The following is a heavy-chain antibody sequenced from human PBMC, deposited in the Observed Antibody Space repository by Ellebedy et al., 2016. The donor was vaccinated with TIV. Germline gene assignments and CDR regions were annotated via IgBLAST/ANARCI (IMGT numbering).Heavy chain of an antibody. D-gene: IGHD3-3*01. Sequence: GESLKISCAASGFAFGGYAMNWVRQAPGTGLVWVSGITGNGRGTNYADSVRGRFVISRDNAKNILYLQMNSLGADDTAVYYCTREHWSSLPSWGQGTLVTVSS. CDR3: TREHWSSLPS. CDR2: ITGNGRGT. J-gene: IGHJ5*02. CDR1: GFAFGGYA. V-gene: IGHV3-74*01.